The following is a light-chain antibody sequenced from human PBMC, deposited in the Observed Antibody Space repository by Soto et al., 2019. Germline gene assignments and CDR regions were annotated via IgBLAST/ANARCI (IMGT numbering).Light chain of an antibody. CDR1: QGISSY. Sequence: DIQLTQSPSFLSASVGDRVTITCRASQGISSYLAWYQQKPGTAPKLLIYPASTLQSRVPSRFSGSGSGTEFTLTISSLQPEDFATYYCQQVNSYPITFGQGTRLEIK. V-gene: IGKV1-9*01. CDR2: PAS. CDR3: QQVNSYPIT. J-gene: IGKJ5*01.